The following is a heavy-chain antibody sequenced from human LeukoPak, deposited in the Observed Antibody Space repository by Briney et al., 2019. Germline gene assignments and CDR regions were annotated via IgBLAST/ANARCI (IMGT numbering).Heavy chain of an antibody. D-gene: IGHD3-3*01. CDR1: GGSISSSSYY. CDR3: ARHEGYYDFWSGYYGYFGAFDI. J-gene: IGHJ3*02. V-gene: IGHV4-39*01. Sequence: SETLSLTCTVSGGSISSSSYYWGWIRQPPGKGLEWIGSIYYSGSTYYNPSLKSRVTISVDTSKNQFSLKLSSVTAADTAVYYCARHEGYYDFWSGYYGYFGAFDIWGQGTMVTVSS. CDR2: IYYSGST.